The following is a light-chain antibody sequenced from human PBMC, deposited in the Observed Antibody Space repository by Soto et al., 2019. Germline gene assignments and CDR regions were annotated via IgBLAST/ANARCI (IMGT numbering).Light chain of an antibody. Sequence: DIQLTQSPSSLSASLGDRVTITCQASQDIDNFLNWYQHKPGAAPKLLIYDASTLAPGVPSRFSGTVSGADFTFTISSLQPEDIATYYCQQYHSLPITFGPGTRLEIK. CDR1: QDIDNF. CDR2: DAS. CDR3: QQYHSLPIT. J-gene: IGKJ5*01. V-gene: IGKV1-33*01.